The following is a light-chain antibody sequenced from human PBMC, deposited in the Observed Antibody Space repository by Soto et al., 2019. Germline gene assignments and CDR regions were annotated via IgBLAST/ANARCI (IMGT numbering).Light chain of an antibody. Sequence: ALTQPPSVSGSPGQSVAISCSGSSSDVGSNNRVSWYQQSPGTAPKLMIYDVTNRPSGVPDRFSGSKSGNTASLTISGLQAEDEADYYCSSFTTSSTYVFGTGTKVTVL. CDR1: SSDVGSNNR. CDR3: SSFTTSSTYV. J-gene: IGLJ1*01. CDR2: DVT. V-gene: IGLV2-18*02.